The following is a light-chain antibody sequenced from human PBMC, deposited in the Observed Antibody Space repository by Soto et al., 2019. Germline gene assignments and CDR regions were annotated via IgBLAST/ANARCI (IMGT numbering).Light chain of an antibody. Sequence: TKSPATVSVCAGEDATVTCRARQTVRSLVAWYQQRPGQAPRLRIYRASTRAAGLPDRVSGSWSGTYFTLTSTSLQSEDFAVYYCQQYWKWPIIFGQGTRLEIK. V-gene: IGKV3-15*01. CDR3: QQYWKWPII. CDR1: QTVRSL. J-gene: IGKJ5*01. CDR2: RAS.